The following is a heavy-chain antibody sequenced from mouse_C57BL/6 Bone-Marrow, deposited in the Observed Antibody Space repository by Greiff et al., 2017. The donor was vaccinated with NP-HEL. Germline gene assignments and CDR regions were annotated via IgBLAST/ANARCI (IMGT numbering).Heavy chain of an antibody. Sequence: EVKVVESGEGLVKPGGSLKLSCAASGFTFSSYAMSWVRQTPEKRLEWVAYISSGGDYIYYADTVKGRFTISRDNARNTLYLQMSSLKSEDTAMYYSTIDQGTGMGSWFAYWGQGTLVTVSA. CDR2: ISSGGDYI. D-gene: IGHD4-1*01. CDR1: GFTFSSYA. J-gene: IGHJ3*01. CDR3: TIDQGTGMGSWFAY. V-gene: IGHV5-9-1*02.